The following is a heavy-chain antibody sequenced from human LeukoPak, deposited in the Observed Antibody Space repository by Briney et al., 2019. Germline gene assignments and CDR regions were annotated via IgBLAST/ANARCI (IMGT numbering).Heavy chain of an antibody. J-gene: IGHJ4*02. V-gene: IGHV3-66*01. Sequence: AGGSLRLSCAASGFIVSDSYMSWVRQAPGKGLEWASLINTGGDPYYADSVKDRFTISRDSSKNTLDLQMNSLRAEDTAVYYCARGGIQVSGIDEFDYWGQGTLVTVSS. D-gene: IGHD6-19*01. CDR3: ARGGIQVSGIDEFDY. CDR2: INTGGDP. CDR1: GFIVSDSY.